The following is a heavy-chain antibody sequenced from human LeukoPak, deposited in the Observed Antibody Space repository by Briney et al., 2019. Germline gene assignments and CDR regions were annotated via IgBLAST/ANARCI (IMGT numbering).Heavy chain of an antibody. J-gene: IGHJ1*01. D-gene: IGHD6-13*01. Sequence: GGSLRLSCAASGFTFSSYSMNWVRQAPGKGLEWVSSISSSSSYIYYADSVKGRFTISRDSAKNSLYLQMNSLRAEDTAVYYCARASGIAAAGTKYFQHWGQGTLVTVSS. CDR2: ISSSSSYI. CDR1: GFTFSSYS. V-gene: IGHV3-21*01. CDR3: ARASGIAAAGTKYFQH.